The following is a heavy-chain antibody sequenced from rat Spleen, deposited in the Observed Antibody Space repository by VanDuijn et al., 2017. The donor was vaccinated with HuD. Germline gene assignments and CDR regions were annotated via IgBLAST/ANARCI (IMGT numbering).Heavy chain of an antibody. D-gene: IGHD1-2*01. CDR2: IDSAGST. Sequence: EVQLQESGPGLVKPSQSLSLTCSVTGYSITSTYRWNWIRKFPGNKLEWMAYIDSAGSTNYNPSLKSRLSITRDTSKNQFFLQVNSVTTEDTATYYCAKYSSSIYAYYWYFDLWGPGTMVTVSS. CDR3: AKYSSSIYAYYWYFDL. V-gene: IGHV3-3*01. J-gene: IGHJ1*01. CDR1: GYSITSTYR.